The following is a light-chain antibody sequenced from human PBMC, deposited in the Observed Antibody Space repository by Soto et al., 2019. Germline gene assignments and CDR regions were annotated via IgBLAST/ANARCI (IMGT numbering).Light chain of an antibody. CDR2: GAS. V-gene: IGKV3-20*01. CDR3: QQFGSSPLFP. CDR1: QSVSSSY. J-gene: IGKJ3*01. Sequence: EIVLTQSPGTLSLCPGERATLSCRASQSVSSSYLAWYQQKPGQAPRLLIYGASSRATGIPDRFSVSGSGTDFTLTISRLEPEDFAVYYCQQFGSSPLFPFGPGTKVDVK.